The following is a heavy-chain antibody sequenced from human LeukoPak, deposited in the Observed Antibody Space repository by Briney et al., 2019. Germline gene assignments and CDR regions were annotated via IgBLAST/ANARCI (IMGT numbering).Heavy chain of an antibody. Sequence: GGSLRLSCAASGFTFSNAWMSWVRQAPGKGLEWVARIKSKTDGGTTDYAAPVKGRFTNSSDDSKNTLYLQMNSLKTEDSAVYYCTESSGWFLGKIDYWGQGTLVTVSS. V-gene: IGHV3-15*01. CDR1: GFTFSNAW. J-gene: IGHJ4*02. D-gene: IGHD6-19*01. CDR3: TESSGWFLGKIDY. CDR2: IKSKTDGGTT.